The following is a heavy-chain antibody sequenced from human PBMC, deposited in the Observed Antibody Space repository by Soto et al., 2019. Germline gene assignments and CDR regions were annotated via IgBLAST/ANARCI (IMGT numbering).Heavy chain of an antibody. V-gene: IGHV3-23*01. CDR2: ISGSGGST. CDR3: ARLVGNGYYYYGMDV. Sequence: EVQLLESGGGLVQPGGSLRLSCAASGFTFSSYAMSWVRQAPGKGLEWVSAISGSGGSTYYADSVKGRFTISRDNSKNTLDLQMNSLRAEDTAVYYCARLVGNGYYYYGMDVWGQGTTVTVSS. J-gene: IGHJ6*02. CDR1: GFTFSSYA. D-gene: IGHD6-6*01.